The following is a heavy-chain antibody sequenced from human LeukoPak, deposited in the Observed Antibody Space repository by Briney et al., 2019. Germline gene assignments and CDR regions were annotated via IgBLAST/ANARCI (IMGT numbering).Heavy chain of an antibody. J-gene: IGHJ6*03. V-gene: IGHV1-2*02. D-gene: IGHD2-21*01. Sequence: ASVKVSCKASGYTFTGYYMHWVRQAPGQGLEWMGWINPNSGGTNYAQKFQGRVTMTRDTSISTAYMELSRLRSDDTAVYYCARVEDCGGDCYWSRSYYYYYMDVWGKGTTVTVSS. CDR1: GYTFTGYY. CDR3: ARVEDCGGDCYWSRSYYYYYMDV. CDR2: INPNSGGT.